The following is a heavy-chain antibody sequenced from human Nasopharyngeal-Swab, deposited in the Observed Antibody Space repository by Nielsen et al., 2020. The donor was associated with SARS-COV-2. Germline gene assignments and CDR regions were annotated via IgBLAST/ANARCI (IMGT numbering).Heavy chain of an antibody. CDR1: GGSISSYY. V-gene: IGHV4-4*08. Sequence: GSLRLSCTVSGGSISSYYWAWLRQPPGKGLEWIGTTNHNPSLTIRVTISVATSTNQVSLRLTSVTAADTAIYYCARRGRIPVYGTSDDFYYYLDVWGKGTRVTVSS. J-gene: IGHJ6*03. CDR2: T. CDR3: ARRGRIPVYGTSDDFYYYLDV. D-gene: IGHD6-19*01.